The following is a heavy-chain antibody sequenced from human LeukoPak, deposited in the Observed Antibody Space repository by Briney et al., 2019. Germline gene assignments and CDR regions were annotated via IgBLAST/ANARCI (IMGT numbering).Heavy chain of an antibody. D-gene: IGHD3-22*01. CDR1: GYTFTIYG. Sequence: ASVKVSCKASGYTFTIYGIRWVRQAPGQGLEWMGWISAYNGNTNYAQKLQGRVTITTDTSTSTAYMKLRRLRSDDTAVYYCARDTQGETYYYDSSGRFRYWGQGTLVTVSS. V-gene: IGHV1-18*01. CDR3: ARDTQGETYYYDSSGRFRY. J-gene: IGHJ4*02. CDR2: ISAYNGNT.